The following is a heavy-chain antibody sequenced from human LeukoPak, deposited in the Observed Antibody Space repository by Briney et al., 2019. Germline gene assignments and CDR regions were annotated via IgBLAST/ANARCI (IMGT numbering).Heavy chain of an antibody. Sequence: PGESLKISCAASGFTFSSYSMNWVRQAPGKGLEWVSSISSSSSYIYYADSVKGRFTISRDNAKNSLYPQMNSLRAEDTAVYYCARDFVVVVAATLSGIRYGMDVWGQGTTVTVSS. D-gene: IGHD2-15*01. CDR3: ARDFVVVVAATLSGIRYGMDV. J-gene: IGHJ6*02. V-gene: IGHV3-21*01. CDR2: ISSSSSYI. CDR1: GFTFSSYS.